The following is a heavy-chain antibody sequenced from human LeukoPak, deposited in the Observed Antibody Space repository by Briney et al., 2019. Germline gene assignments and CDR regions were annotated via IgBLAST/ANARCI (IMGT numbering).Heavy chain of an antibody. CDR2: IYYSGST. D-gene: IGHD3-3*01. V-gene: IGHV4-59*01. Sequence: SETLSLTSTVSGGSISSYYWSWIRQRPGKGLEWIGYIYYSGSTKYKPSLMRRVSISVETSKTQFPLKLSSVTAADTAVYYCARRRFLDAFDIWGQGTMVTVSS. CDR3: ARRRFLDAFDI. J-gene: IGHJ3*02. CDR1: GGSISSYY.